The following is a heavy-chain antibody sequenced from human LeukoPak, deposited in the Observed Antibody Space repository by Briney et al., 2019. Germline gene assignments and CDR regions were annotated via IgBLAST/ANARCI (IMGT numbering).Heavy chain of an antibody. J-gene: IGHJ2*01. Sequence: GGSLRLSCAASGFIFSSYSMSWVRQAPGKGLEWVSFISLSSSSIFHTDSVKGRFTISRDNAKNSLSLQMNSLRAEDTAVYYCARGQAVGTVDWYFGLWGRGTLVTVSS. CDR3: ARGQAVGTVDWYFGL. D-gene: IGHD6-19*01. V-gene: IGHV3-21*01. CDR1: GFIFSSYS. CDR2: ISLSSSSI.